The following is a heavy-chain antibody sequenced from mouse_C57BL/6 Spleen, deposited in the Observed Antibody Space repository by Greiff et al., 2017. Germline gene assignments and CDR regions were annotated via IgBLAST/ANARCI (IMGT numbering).Heavy chain of an antibody. J-gene: IGHJ2*01. CDR1: GYSFTGYY. V-gene: IGHV1-42*01. D-gene: IGHD1-1*02. CDR2: INPSTGGT. Sequence: VQLQQSGPELVKPGASVKISCKASGYSFTGYYMNWVKQSPEKSLEWIGEINPSTGGTTYNQKFKAKATLTVDKSSSTAYMQLKSLTSEDSAVYYCARYGQGAFGYWGQGTTLTVSS. CDR3: ARYGQGAFGY.